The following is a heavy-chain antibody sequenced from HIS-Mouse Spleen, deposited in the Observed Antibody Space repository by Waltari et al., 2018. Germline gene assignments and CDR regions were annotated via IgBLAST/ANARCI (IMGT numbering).Heavy chain of an antibody. Sequence: QLQLQESGPGLVKPSETLSLPCTVPGGSISSSSYYWGWIRQTPGKGLEWIGSIYYSGSTYYNPSLKSRVTISVDTSKNQFSLKLSSVTAADTAVYYCAREIPYSSSWYDWYFDLWGRGTLVTVSS. V-gene: IGHV4-39*07. D-gene: IGHD6-13*01. J-gene: IGHJ2*01. CDR1: GGSISSSSYY. CDR2: IYYSGST. CDR3: AREIPYSSSWYDWYFDL.